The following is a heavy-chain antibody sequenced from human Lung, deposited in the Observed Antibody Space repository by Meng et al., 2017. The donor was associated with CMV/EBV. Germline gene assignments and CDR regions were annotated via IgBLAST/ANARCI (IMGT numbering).Heavy chain of an antibody. Sequence: GGSLRLSCAASACTFNNYAMHWVRQAPGQGLEWVAVISYDGFNKYYADSVNGRFTISRDNSKNTLYLQMNSLRAEDTAVYYCARDLLSSSSWSPPLSFDPWGQGTXVTVSS. J-gene: IGHJ5*02. CDR2: ISYDGFNK. CDR3: ARDLLSSSSWSPPLSFDP. V-gene: IGHV3-30-3*01. D-gene: IGHD6-13*01. CDR1: ACTFNNYA.